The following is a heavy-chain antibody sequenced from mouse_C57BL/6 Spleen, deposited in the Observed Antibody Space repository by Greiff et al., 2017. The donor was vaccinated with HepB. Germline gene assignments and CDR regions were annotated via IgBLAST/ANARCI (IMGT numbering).Heavy chain of an antibody. Sequence: EVQLQQSGPELVKPGASVKISCKASGYTFTDYYMNWVKQSHGKSLEWIGDINPNNGGTSYNQKFKGKATLTVDKSSSTAYMELRSLTSEDSAVYYCARSIDDGYPAGFAYWGQGTLVTVSA. D-gene: IGHD2-3*01. V-gene: IGHV1-26*01. CDR2: INPNNGGT. J-gene: IGHJ3*01. CDR1: GYTFTDYY. CDR3: ARSIDDGYPAGFAY.